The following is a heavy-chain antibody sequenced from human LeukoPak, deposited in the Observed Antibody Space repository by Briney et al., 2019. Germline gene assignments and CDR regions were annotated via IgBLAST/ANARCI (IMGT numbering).Heavy chain of an antibody. D-gene: IGHD6-13*01. CDR3: ARTAAGPRGRDYYFDY. Sequence: SQTLSLTCAISGDSVSSNSAAWNWIRRSPSRGLEWLGRTYYRSKWYNDYAVSVKSRITINPDTSKNQFSLQLNSVTPEDTAVYYCARTAAGPRGRDYYFDYWGQGTLVTVSS. CDR2: TYYRSKWYN. J-gene: IGHJ4*02. CDR1: GDSVSSNSAA. V-gene: IGHV6-1*01.